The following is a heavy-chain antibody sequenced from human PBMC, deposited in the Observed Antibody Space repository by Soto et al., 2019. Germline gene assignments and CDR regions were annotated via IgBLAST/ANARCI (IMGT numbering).Heavy chain of an antibody. Sequence: GRCRRRAWAAAGFTLSTYYMSWVRQAPGKGLEWVASIKNEGSEQHYVDSVKGRFTISRDNAKNSLYLQMNSLRAGDTALYYCSRVNWFQASWGQGPRSTAPQ. CDR3: SRVNWFQAS. V-gene: IGHV3-7*03. CDR1: GFTLSTYY. CDR2: IKNEGSEQ. J-gene: IGHJ5*02. D-gene: IGHD3-10*01.